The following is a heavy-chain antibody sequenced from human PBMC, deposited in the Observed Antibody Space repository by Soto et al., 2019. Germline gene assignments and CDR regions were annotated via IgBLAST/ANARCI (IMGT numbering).Heavy chain of an antibody. CDR3: AGGLDGDNYNWFDP. J-gene: IGHJ5*02. CDR1: VGCLSSYY. Sequence: SETLSLRCTVCVGCLSSYYGSWIRHPPGNGLEWIGYIYYRGSTNYNPSLKSRVTISLDTSKNQFSMKLSSVTAADTDVYYCAGGLDGDNYNWFDPWGHEDPPGHRLL. D-gene: IGHD1-1*01. CDR2: IYYRGST. V-gene: IGHV4-59*01.